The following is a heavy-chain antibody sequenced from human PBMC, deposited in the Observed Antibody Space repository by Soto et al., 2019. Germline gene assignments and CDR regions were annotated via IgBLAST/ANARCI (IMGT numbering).Heavy chain of an antibody. V-gene: IGHV4-59*01. CDR2: IHYSGST. J-gene: IGHJ4*02. CDR3: GRGLSSTDFFLDY. Sequence: SETLSLTCTVSGVSISSYYWSWIRQPPGKRLEWIGYIHYSGSTNYNPSLKSRVAISVDTSKNQFSLTLSSVTAADTAVYYCGRGLSSTDFFLDYWGQGTLVTVSS. CDR1: GVSISSYY. D-gene: IGHD2-21*02.